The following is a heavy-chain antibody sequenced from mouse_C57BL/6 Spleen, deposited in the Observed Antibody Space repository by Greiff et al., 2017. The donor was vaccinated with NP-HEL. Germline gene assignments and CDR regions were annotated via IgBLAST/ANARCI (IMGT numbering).Heavy chain of an antibody. CDR2: INPNNGGT. CDR1: GYTFTDYY. V-gene: IGHV1-26*01. D-gene: IGHD2-3*01. Sequence: EVQLQQSGPELVKPGASVKISCKASGYTFTDYYMNWVKQSHGKSLEWIGDINPNNGGTSYNQKFKGKATLTVDKSSSTAYMELRSLTSEDSAVYYCARSNDDGFDYWGQGTTLTVSS. J-gene: IGHJ2*01. CDR3: ARSNDDGFDY.